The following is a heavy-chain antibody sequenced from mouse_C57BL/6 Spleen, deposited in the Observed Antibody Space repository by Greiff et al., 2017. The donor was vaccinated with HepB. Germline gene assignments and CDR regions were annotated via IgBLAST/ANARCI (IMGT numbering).Heavy chain of an antibody. CDR1: GYTFTSYW. CDR2: IDPSDSET. J-gene: IGHJ2*01. D-gene: IGHD1-1*01. Sequence: VQLQQPGAELVRPGSSVTLSCKASGYTFTSYWIHWVKQRPIHDLEWIDTIDPSDSETHYNQKFKDKATLTVDKSSSTAYMQLSSLTSEDSAVYYCARDYYDSSYDYWGQGTTLTVSS. V-gene: IGHV1-52*01. CDR3: ARDYYDSSYDY.